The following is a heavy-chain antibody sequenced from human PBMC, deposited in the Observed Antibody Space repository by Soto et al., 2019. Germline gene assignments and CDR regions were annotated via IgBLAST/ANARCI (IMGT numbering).Heavy chain of an antibody. CDR1: EGTFNSYA. Sequence: QAQVVQSGAEVRKPGSSVKLSCKASEGTFNSYAIAWVRQAPGQGLEWMGGIIPYYNTLNYAQKFQDRVTITADDSPNTVYMELRRLRSDDTAVYFCASGASRWYPYFFDSWAQGTLVTVSS. J-gene: IGHJ4*02. V-gene: IGHV1-69*01. CDR3: ASGASRWYPYFFDS. CDR2: IIPYYNTL. D-gene: IGHD6-13*01.